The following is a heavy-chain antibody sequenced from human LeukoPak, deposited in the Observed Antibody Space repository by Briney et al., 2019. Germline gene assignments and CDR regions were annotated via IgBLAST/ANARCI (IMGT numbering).Heavy chain of an antibody. Sequence: SETLSLTCTVSGYSISSGYYWGWIRQPPGKGLEWIGSIYHSGSTYYNPSLKSRVTISVDTSKNQFSLKLSSVTAADTAVYYCARVYYDFWSGSQYYMDVWGKGTTVTVSS. D-gene: IGHD3-3*01. J-gene: IGHJ6*03. CDR3: ARVYYDFWSGSQYYMDV. V-gene: IGHV4-38-2*02. CDR2: IYHSGST. CDR1: GYSISSGYY.